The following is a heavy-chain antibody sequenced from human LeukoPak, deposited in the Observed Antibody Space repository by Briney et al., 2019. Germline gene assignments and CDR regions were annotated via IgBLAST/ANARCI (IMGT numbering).Heavy chain of an antibody. CDR3: AGQTGSGLFILP. Sequence: KPSETLSLTCTVSGVSISSSYSYWGWIRQPPGMGLEWIGSIYYTGNTYYNASLKSQVSISIDTSKNQFSLKLTSVTAADTAVYYCAGQTGSGLFILPGGQGTLVTVSS. CDR2: IYYTGNT. D-gene: IGHD3/OR15-3a*01. CDR1: GVSISSSYSY. V-gene: IGHV4-39*01. J-gene: IGHJ4*02.